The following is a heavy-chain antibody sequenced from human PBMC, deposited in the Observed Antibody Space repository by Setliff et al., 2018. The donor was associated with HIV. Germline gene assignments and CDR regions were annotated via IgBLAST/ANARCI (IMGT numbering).Heavy chain of an antibody. CDR3: ARVNYYDSSGYYEDAFDI. D-gene: IGHD3-22*01. CDR1: GGSISSGDYY. V-gene: IGHV4-30-4*08. Sequence: SETLSLTCTVSGGSISSGDYYWSWIRQPPGKGLEWIGYIYYSGSTYYNPSLKSRVTISVDTSKNQFSLRLSSVTAADTAVYYCARVNYYDSSGYYEDAFDIWGQGTMVTVSS. CDR2: IYYSGST. J-gene: IGHJ3*02.